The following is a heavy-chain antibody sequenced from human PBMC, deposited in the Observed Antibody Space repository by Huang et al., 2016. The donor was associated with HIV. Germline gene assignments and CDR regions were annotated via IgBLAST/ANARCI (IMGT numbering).Heavy chain of an antibody. J-gene: IGHJ4*02. V-gene: IGHV1-18*04. CDR2: GSANSGDI. CDR3: VRESLYFGDFLFDH. D-gene: IGHD3-10*01. Sequence: QVQLVQSGAEVKRPGASLKVSCKTSGFTFTNSGFSWVRQAPGQGLEWLGWGSANSGDINYEWKVEGRVSMTTDTTSGTADMELRRLTSDDTATYYCVRESLYFGDFLFDHWGQGTPVTVSA. CDR1: GFTFTNSG.